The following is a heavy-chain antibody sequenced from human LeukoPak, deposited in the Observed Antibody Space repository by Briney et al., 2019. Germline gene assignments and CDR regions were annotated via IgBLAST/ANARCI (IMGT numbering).Heavy chain of an antibody. CDR3: ARDQGGNYFN. Sequence: SETLSLTCTVSGASVNGASVTTYYWSWIRQPPGKGLEWIGYIHYSGSTSYNPSLKSRVTISGDRSKNQFSLNLTSVTAADTAVYYCARDQGGNYFNWGQGTLVTVSS. D-gene: IGHD1-7*01. CDR2: IHYSGST. J-gene: IGHJ4*02. CDR1: GASVNGASVTTYY. V-gene: IGHV4-61*01.